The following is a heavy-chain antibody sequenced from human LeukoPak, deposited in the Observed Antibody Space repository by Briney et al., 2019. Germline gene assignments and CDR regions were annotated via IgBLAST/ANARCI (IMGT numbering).Heavy chain of an antibody. J-gene: IGHJ4*02. D-gene: IGHD3-22*01. V-gene: IGHV3-23*01. CDR1: GFTFNTYS. CDR2: ISGSGGST. Sequence: PGGSLRLSCAASGFTFNTYSMNWVRQAPGKGLEWASAISGSGGSTYYADSVKGRFTISKDNSKNTLYLQMNSLRAEDTAVYYCAKEAAMGYYYDSGAYFDYWGQGTLVTVSS. CDR3: AKEAAMGYYYDSGAYFDY.